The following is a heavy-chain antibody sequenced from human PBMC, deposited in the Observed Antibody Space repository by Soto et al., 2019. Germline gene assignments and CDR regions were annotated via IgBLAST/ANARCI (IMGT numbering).Heavy chain of an antibody. Sequence: ETLSLTCSVSGGSMNNDSYYWGWIRQPPGKGLEWIGTIYYTGNTFYNPSLRSRVTISVDTSKNQLSLSLTSLTVADTAVYYCARPRWKDGIKWGRGILVTVS. D-gene: IGHD1-1*01. CDR1: GGSMNNDSYY. CDR2: IYYTGNT. J-gene: IGHJ4*02. CDR3: ARPRWKDGIK. V-gene: IGHV4-39*01.